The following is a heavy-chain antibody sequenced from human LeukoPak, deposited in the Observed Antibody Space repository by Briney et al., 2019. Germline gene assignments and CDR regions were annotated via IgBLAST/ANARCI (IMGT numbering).Heavy chain of an antibody. V-gene: IGHV3-21*01. CDR1: GFTFSSYS. J-gene: IGHJ3*02. D-gene: IGHD3-9*01. CDR2: ISSSSSYI. Sequence: PGGSLRLSCAASGFTFSSYSMNWVRQAPGKGLEWVPSISSSSSYIYYADSVKGRFTISRDNAKNSLYLQMNSLRAEDTAVYYCAKDCRRYFDWPPCDAFDIWGQGTMVTVSS. CDR3: AKDCRRYFDWPPCDAFDI.